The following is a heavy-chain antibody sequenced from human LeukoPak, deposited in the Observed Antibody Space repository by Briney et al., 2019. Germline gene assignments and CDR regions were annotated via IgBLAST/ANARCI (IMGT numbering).Heavy chain of an antibody. CDR2: IIPILGIA. J-gene: IGHJ4*02. D-gene: IGHD5-12*01. Sequence: SVKVSCKASGGTFSSYTISWVRQAPGQGLEWMGRIIPILGIANYAQKFQGRVTTTADKSTSTAYMELSSLRSEDTAVYYCARDYSGYDLGGYWGQGTLVTVSS. CDR3: ARDYSGYDLGGY. V-gene: IGHV1-69*04. CDR1: GGTFSSYT.